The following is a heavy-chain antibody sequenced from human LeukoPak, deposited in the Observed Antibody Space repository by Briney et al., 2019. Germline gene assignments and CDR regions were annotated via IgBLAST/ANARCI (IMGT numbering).Heavy chain of an antibody. V-gene: IGHV1-69*05. CDR1: VGTLSSYA. CDR2: IIPICGTA. Sequence: ASVKVSCKASVGTLSSYAISWVRQAPGHGLEWMGGIIPICGTANYAQKFQGRGTITTDESTSTAYMELSSLRSEDTAVYYCARGDTGYYNWGQGTLVTVSS. CDR3: ARGDTGYYN. J-gene: IGHJ4*02. D-gene: IGHD3-9*01.